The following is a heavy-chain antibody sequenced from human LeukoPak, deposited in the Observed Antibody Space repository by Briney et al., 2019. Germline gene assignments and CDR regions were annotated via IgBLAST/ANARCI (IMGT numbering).Heavy chain of an antibody. D-gene: IGHD3-10*01. J-gene: IGHJ4*02. CDR2: IYYSGST. Sequence: PSETLSLTCTVSGGSISSYYWNWIRQPPGKGLEWIGNIYYSGSTNYNPSLKSRVTISVDTSKNQFSLKLSSVTAADTAVYYCARVQTPSGSGSYSFDYWGQGTLVTVSS. CDR1: GGSISSYY. V-gene: IGHV4-59*01. CDR3: ARVQTPSGSGSYSFDY.